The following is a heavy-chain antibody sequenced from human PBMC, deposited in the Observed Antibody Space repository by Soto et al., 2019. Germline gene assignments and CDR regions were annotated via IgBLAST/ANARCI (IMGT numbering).Heavy chain of an antibody. V-gene: IGHV3-33*01. CDR2: IWYDGSNK. CDR3: ARGLRYYYGSGSYYSINYYYYGMDV. D-gene: IGHD3-10*01. J-gene: IGHJ6*02. CDR1: GFTFSSYG. Sequence: GGSLRLSCAASGFTFSSYGMHWVRQAPGKGLEWVAVIWYDGSNKYYADSVKGRFTISRDNSKNTLYLQMNSLRAEDTAVYYCARGLRYYYGSGSYYSINYYYYGMDVWGQGTTVTVSS.